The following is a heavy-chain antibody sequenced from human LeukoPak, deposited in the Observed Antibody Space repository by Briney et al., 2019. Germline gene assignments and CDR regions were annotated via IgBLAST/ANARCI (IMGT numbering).Heavy chain of an antibody. V-gene: IGHV3-53*01. CDR3: ASHYYNRGRGTFDI. CDR1: GFTVSSSY. Sequence: GGSLRLSCAASGFTVSSSYMTWVRQAPGKGLEWVSIIYSGGSRYYGDSVKGRFTISRDNSKNTLYLQMNSLRAEDTAVYYCASHYYNRGRGTFDIWGQGTMVTVSS. CDR2: IYSGGSR. D-gene: IGHD3-10*01. J-gene: IGHJ3*02.